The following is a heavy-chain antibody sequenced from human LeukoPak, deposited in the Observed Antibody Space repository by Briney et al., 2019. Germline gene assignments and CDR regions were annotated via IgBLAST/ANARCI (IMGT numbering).Heavy chain of an antibody. D-gene: IGHD1-7*01. CDR2: INHSGST. CDR3: ARAPNWNYRVVDY. CDR1: GGSFSGYY. Sequence: SETLSLTCAVYGGSFSGYYWSWIRQPPGKGLEWIGEINHSGSTNYNPSLKSRVTISVDTSKNQFSLKLSSVTAADTAAYYCARAPNWNYRVVDYWGQGTLVTVSS. V-gene: IGHV4-34*01. J-gene: IGHJ4*02.